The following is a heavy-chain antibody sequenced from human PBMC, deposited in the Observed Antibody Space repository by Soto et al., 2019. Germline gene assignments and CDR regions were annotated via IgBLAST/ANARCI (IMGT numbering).Heavy chain of an antibody. CDR3: TRTDLTSSNWFPWFDP. J-gene: IGHJ5*02. V-gene: IGHV1-24*01. CDR2: LDYEEGER. CDR1: GNTLSGLP. D-gene: IGHD6-13*01. Sequence: ASVKVSCKVSGNTLSGLPMHWVRQAPGKGLEWMGSLDYEEGERNFAHRFQGRVTVTEDTSTDTAYMDLSSLKTEDTAVYYCTRTDLTSSNWFPWFDPWGQGTLVTVSS.